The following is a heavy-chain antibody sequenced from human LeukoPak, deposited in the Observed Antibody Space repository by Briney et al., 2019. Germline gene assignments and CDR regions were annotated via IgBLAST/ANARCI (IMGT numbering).Heavy chain of an antibody. J-gene: IGHJ4*02. CDR3: ARSTGRDGYNFGY. V-gene: IGHV4-34*01. Sequence: SETLSLTCAVYGGSFSGYYWSWIRQPPGKGLEWIGEINHSGSTNYNPSLKSRVTISVDTSKNQFSLKLSSVTAADTAVYYCARSTGRDGYNFGYWGQGTLVTVSS. CDR2: INHSGST. CDR1: GGSFSGYY. D-gene: IGHD5-24*01.